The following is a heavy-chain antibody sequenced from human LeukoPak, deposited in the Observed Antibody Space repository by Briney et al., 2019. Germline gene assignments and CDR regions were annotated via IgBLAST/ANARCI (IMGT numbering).Heavy chain of an antibody. Sequence: SETLSLTCTVSGCSISSYYWSWIRQPPGKGLEWIGYIYYSGSTNYNPSLKSRVTISVDTSKNQFSLKLSSVTAADTALYYCARAERSEPFDYWGQGTLVTVSS. CDR1: GCSISSYY. D-gene: IGHD5-24*01. J-gene: IGHJ4*02. CDR2: IYYSGST. V-gene: IGHV4-59*01. CDR3: ARAERSEPFDY.